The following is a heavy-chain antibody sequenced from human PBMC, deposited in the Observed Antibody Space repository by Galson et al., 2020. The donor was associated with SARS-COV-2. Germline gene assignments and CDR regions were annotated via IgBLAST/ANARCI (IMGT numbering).Heavy chain of an antibody. CDR3: ASFPAENLGVPAAKGTSWDI. D-gene: IGHD2-2*01. V-gene: IGHV3-48*03. CDR2: ISSSGSTI. Sequence: GGSLRLSCAASGFTFSSYEMNWVRQAPGKGLEWVSYISSSGSTIYYADSVKGRFTISRDNAKNSLYLQMNSLRAEDTAVYYCASFPAENLGVPAAKGTSWDIWGQGTMVTVSS. CDR1: GFTFSSYE. J-gene: IGHJ3*02.